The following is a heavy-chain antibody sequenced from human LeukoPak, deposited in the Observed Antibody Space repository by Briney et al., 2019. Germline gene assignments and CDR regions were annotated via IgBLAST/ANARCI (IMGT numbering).Heavy chain of an antibody. CDR2: ISYDGSNK. CDR3: AKDLYYYDSSGYLEDYFDY. V-gene: IGHV3-30*18. CDR1: GFTFSSYG. Sequence: GGSLRLSCAASGFTFSSYGMHWVRQAPGKGLEWVAVISYDGSNKYYADSVKGRFTISRDNSKDTLYLQMNSLRAEDTAVYYCAKDLYYYDSSGYLEDYFDYWGQGTLVTVSS. J-gene: IGHJ4*02. D-gene: IGHD3-22*01.